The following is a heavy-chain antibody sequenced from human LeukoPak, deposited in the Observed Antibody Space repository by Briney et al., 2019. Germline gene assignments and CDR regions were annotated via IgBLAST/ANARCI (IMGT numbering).Heavy chain of an antibody. CDR1: GGSTSSYY. V-gene: IGHV4-59*08. CDR2: IYYSGST. CDR3: ARTAYDSSDFYRFDY. J-gene: IGHJ4*02. Sequence: SETLSLTCTVSGGSTSSYYWSWIRQPPGKGLEWIGYIYYSGSTNYNPSLKSRVTISVDTSKNQFSLKLSSVTAADTAVYYCARTAYDSSDFYRFDYWGQGTLVTVSS. D-gene: IGHD3-22*01.